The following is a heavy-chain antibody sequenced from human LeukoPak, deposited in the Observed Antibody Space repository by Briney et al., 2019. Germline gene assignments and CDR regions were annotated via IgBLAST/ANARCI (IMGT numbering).Heavy chain of an antibody. V-gene: IGHV4-4*07. CDR2: IYTSGST. J-gene: IGHJ3*02. CDR3: ARESWFGELSKASDAFDI. Sequence: SETLSLTCTVSGVSISSYYWSWIRQPAGKGLEWIGRIYTSGSTNCNPSLKSRVTMSVDTSKNQFSLKLSSVTAADTAVYYCARESWFGELSKASDAFDIWGQGTMVTVSS. CDR1: GVSISSYY. D-gene: IGHD3-10*01.